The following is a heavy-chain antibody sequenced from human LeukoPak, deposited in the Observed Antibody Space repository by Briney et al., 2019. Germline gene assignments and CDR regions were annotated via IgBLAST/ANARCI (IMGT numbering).Heavy chain of an antibody. D-gene: IGHD5-18*01. Sequence: PGGSLRLSCVVSGVTFSDYAMSWVRQAPDKGLDWVSVISGSAHKIRYADSVKGRFTISRDNSENTVYLQMNNLRAEDTALYYCAGRPTGYSSGYVYWGQGALVTVSS. J-gene: IGHJ4*02. CDR3: AGRPTGYSSGYVY. CDR2: ISGSAHKI. V-gene: IGHV3-23*01. CDR1: GVTFSDYA.